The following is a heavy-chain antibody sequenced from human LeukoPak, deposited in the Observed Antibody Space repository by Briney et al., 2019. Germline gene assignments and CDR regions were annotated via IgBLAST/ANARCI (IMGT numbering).Heavy chain of an antibody. V-gene: IGHV4-59*01. Sequence: SETLSLTCTVSGGSISSYYWSWIRQPPGKGLEWIGYIYYSGSTNYNPSLKSRVTISVDTSKNQFSLKLSSVTAADTAVYYCATYSGSYYGASFDYWGQGTLVTVSS. D-gene: IGHD1-26*01. J-gene: IGHJ4*02. CDR1: GGSISSYY. CDR2: IYYSGST. CDR3: ATYSGSYYGASFDY.